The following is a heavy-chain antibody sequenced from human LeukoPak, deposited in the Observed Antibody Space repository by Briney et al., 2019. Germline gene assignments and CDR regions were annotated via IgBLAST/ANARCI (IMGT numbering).Heavy chain of an antibody. V-gene: IGHV3-23*01. CDR3: AKIQDGYNEFGH. Sequence: PGGSLRLSRAASGFTFSSYAMSWVRQAPGKGLEWVSAISGSGGSTYYADSVKGRFTISRDNSKSTLYLQMNSLRAEDTAVYYCAKIQDGYNEFGHWGQGTLVTVSS. J-gene: IGHJ4*02. CDR1: GFTFSSYA. D-gene: IGHD5-24*01. CDR2: ISGSGGST.